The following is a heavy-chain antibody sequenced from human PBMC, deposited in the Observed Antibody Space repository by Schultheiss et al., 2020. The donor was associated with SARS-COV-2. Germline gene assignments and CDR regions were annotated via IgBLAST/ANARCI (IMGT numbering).Heavy chain of an antibody. J-gene: IGHJ3*02. Sequence: GESLKISCAASGFTFSSYAMHWVRQAPGKGLEWVAVISYDGSNTYYADSVKGRFTVSRDNSKNTLYLQMNSLRAEDTAVYYCARVRDGSYLSDGFDIWGQGTMVTVSS. CDR3: ARVRDGSYLSDGFDI. CDR2: ISYDGSNT. V-gene: IGHV3-30*01. D-gene: IGHD1-26*01. CDR1: GFTFSSYA.